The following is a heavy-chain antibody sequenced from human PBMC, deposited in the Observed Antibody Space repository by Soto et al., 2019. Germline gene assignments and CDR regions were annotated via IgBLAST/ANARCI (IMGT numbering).Heavy chain of an antibody. CDR1: GYTFTSYY. J-gene: IGHJ6*02. CDR3: ARAAVTTSGVGMDV. CDR2: INPNSGGT. V-gene: IGHV1-2*04. Sequence: ASVKVSCKASGYTFTSYYMHWVRQAPGQGLEWMGWINPNSGGTNYAQKFQGWVTMTRDTSISTAYMELSRLRSDDTAVYYCARAAVTTSGVGMDVWGQGTTVTSP. D-gene: IGHD4-4*01.